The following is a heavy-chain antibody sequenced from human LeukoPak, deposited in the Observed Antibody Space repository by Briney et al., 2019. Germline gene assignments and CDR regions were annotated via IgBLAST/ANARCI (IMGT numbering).Heavy chain of an antibody. CDR1: GGSFSSYY. V-gene: IGHV4-34*01. D-gene: IGHD5-18*01. J-gene: IGHJ6*02. CDR3: ARASYGYDYYYGMDV. CDR2: INHGGNT. Sequence: PSETLSLTCAVYGGSFSSYYWSWIRQPPGKGLEWIGEINHGGNTNYHPSLKSRVTISVDTSKNQFSLNLSSETAADTAVYYCARASYGYDYYYGMDVWGQGTTVTVSS.